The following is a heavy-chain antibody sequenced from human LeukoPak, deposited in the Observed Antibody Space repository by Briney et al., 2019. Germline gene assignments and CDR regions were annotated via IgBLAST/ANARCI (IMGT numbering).Heavy chain of an antibody. Sequence: GGSLRLSCAASGFTFSSYAMHWVRQAPGKGLEWVAVILYDGSNKYYADSVKGRFTISRDNSKNTLYLQMNSLRAEDTAVYYCAKECEDIVVVVAAFDYWGQGTLVTVSS. CDR1: GFTFSSYA. J-gene: IGHJ4*02. CDR3: AKECEDIVVVVAAFDY. D-gene: IGHD2-15*01. V-gene: IGHV3-30-3*01. CDR2: ILYDGSNK.